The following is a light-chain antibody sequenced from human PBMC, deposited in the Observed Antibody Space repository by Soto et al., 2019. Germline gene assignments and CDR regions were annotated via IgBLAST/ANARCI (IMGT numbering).Light chain of an antibody. Sequence: QSVLTQPPSASGTPGQRVTISCSGSSSNIGSSSVNWYQQLPGTAPKLLIYTNNQRPSGVPDRFSGSKSGTSASLAISGLQSEDEADYYCQSYDPTLNVVFGGGTKLTVL. V-gene: IGLV1-44*01. J-gene: IGLJ2*01. CDR1: SSNIGSSS. CDR3: QSYDPTLNVV. CDR2: TNN.